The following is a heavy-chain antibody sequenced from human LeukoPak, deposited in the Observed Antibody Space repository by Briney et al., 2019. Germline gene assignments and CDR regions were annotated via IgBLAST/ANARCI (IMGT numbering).Heavy chain of an antibody. CDR1: GFTFSSYA. CDR3: ASAPVEWEPPTPPFFDY. Sequence: PGGSLRLSCAASGFTFSSYAMHWVRQAPGKGLEWVAVISYDGSNKYYADSVKGRFTISRDNSKNTLYLQMNSLRAEDTAVYYCASAPVEWEPPTPPFFDYWGQGTLVTVSS. V-gene: IGHV3-30-3*01. J-gene: IGHJ4*02. CDR2: ISYDGSNK. D-gene: IGHD1-26*01.